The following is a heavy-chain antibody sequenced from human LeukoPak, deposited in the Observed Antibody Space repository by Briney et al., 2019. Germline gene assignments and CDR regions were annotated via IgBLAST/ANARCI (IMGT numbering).Heavy chain of an antibody. V-gene: IGHV1-18*01. J-gene: IGHJ4*02. Sequence: GASVNVSCKASGYTFTSYGISWVRQAPGQGLEWMGWVSAYNGDTNYAQKFQGRVTMTTDTSTNTGYMELWSLGSDDTAVYYCARSTGFQKYYFGYWGQGTLVTVSS. CDR1: GYTFTSYG. D-gene: IGHD3-9*01. CDR2: VSAYNGDT. CDR3: ARSTGFQKYYFGY.